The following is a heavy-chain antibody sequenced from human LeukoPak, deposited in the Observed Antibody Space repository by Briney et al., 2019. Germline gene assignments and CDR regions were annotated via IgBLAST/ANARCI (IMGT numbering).Heavy chain of an antibody. J-gene: IGHJ4*02. CDR2: INHSGST. CDR3: ANGSSGWYAY. V-gene: IGHV4-34*01. D-gene: IGHD6-19*01. Sequence: SETLSLTCAVYGVSFSGYYWSWIRQPPGKGLEWIGEINHSGSTNYNPSLKSRVTISVDTSKNQFSLKLSSVTAADTAVYYCANGSSGWYAYWGQGTLVTVSS. CDR1: GVSFSGYY.